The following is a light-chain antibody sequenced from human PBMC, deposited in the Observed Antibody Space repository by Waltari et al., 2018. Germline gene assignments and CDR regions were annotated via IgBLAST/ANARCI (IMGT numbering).Light chain of an antibody. Sequence: QSVLTQPPSVSGAPGQRVTISCTGSSSNIGAGFDVHWSQQLPGTAPKLLIYGNSNRPSGVPDRFSGSKSGASASLAFTGLQAEDEAVYYCQSYDSSLSGWVFGGGTKLTVL. CDR3: QSYDSSLSGWV. J-gene: IGLJ2*01. CDR1: SSNIGAGFD. V-gene: IGLV1-40*01. CDR2: GNS.